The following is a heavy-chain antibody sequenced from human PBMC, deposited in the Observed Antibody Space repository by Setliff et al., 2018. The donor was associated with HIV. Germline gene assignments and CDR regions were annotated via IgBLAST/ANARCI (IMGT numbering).Heavy chain of an antibody. CDR3: NTYYGSGSYYYYYYYMDV. Sequence: PGGSLRLSCAASGFTFSNAWMSWVRQAPGKGLEWVGRIKSKTDGGTTDYAAPVKGRFTISRDDSKNIAYLQMNSLKTEDTAIYYCNTYYGSGSYYYYYYYMDVWGKGTTVTVSS. CDR1: GFTFSNAW. D-gene: IGHD3-10*01. V-gene: IGHV3-15*01. CDR2: IKSKTDGGTT. J-gene: IGHJ6*03.